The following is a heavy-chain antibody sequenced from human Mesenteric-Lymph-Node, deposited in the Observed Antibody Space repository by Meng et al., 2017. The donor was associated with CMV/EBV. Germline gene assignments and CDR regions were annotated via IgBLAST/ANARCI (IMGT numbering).Heavy chain of an antibody. CDR3: ARSLACISSTSCYSVSRGYFDL. CDR1: GYTFTSYY. J-gene: IGHJ2*01. D-gene: IGHD2-2*01. V-gene: IGHV1-46*01. Sequence: ASVKVSCKASGYTFTSYYMHWVRQAPGQGLEWMGIINPSDGSTSYAQKFQARVTMTRDTSTSTVYMDLGSLRSEDTAVYYCARSLACISSTSCYSVSRGYFDLWGRGTLVTVSS. CDR2: INPSDGST.